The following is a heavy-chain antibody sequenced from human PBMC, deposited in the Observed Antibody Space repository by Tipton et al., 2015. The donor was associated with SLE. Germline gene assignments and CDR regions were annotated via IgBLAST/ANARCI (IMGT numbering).Heavy chain of an antibody. CDR3: AKIGGPEWLPFQALNFDS. V-gene: IGHV1-8*01. Sequence: QVQLVQSGAEVKKPGASVKVSCKASGYTFTTYDINWVRQATGQGLEWMGWMNPNSGNTGYAQKLQGRVTMTRNTSMSTAYMELNSLRSEDTAVYYCAKIGGPEWLPFQALNFDSWGQGTLVTVSS. D-gene: IGHD5-24*01. CDR2: MNPNSGNT. CDR1: GYTFTTYD. J-gene: IGHJ4*02.